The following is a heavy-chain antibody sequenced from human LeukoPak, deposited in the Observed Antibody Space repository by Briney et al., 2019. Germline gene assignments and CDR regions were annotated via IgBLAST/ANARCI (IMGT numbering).Heavy chain of an antibody. CDR2: IWYDGSNK. D-gene: IGHD3-16*01. V-gene: IGHV3-33*01. CDR3: ARDGGLNWFDP. J-gene: IGHJ5*02. Sequence: PGRSLRLSCAACGFTFRSYGMHWVRQAPGKGLEWVAVIWYDGSNKYYADSVKGRFTISRDNSKNTLYLQMNSLRAEDTAVYYCARDGGLNWFDPWGQGTLVTVSS. CDR1: GFTFRSYG.